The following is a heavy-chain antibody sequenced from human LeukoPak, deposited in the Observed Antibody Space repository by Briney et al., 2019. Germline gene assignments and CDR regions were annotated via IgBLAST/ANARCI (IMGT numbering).Heavy chain of an antibody. CDR3: ARGAAAGTSRFDY. J-gene: IGHJ4*02. Sequence: GGSLRLSCAASGFSFSSYSMSWVRQAPGKGLEWVSYISSGSTTIYYADSVKGRFTISRDNAKNSLYLQMTSLRAEDTAVYYCARGAAAGTSRFDYWGQGSLVTVRS. V-gene: IGHV3-48*01. CDR1: GFSFSSYS. D-gene: IGHD6-13*01. CDR2: ISSGSTTI.